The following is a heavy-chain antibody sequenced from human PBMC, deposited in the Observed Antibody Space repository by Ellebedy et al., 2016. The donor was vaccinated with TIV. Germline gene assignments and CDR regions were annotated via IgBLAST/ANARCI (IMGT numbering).Heavy chain of an antibody. J-gene: IGHJ4*02. Sequence: PGGSLRLSCAASGLTFSSHAMSWVRQAPGKGLEWVSSISGSGGNTYYADSVKGRFTISRDNSKDTLFLQMNSLRAEDTAVYYCSRGIAAVMYWGQGTLVTVSS. CDR3: SRGIAAVMY. D-gene: IGHD6-13*01. CDR2: ISGSGGNT. CDR1: GLTFSSHA. V-gene: IGHV3-23*01.